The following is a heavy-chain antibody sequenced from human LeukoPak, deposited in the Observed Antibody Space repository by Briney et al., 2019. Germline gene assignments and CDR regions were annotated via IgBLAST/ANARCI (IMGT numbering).Heavy chain of an antibody. D-gene: IGHD3-10*01. CDR1: GFTVSGNY. CDR2: IYSGGST. Sequence: GGSLRLSCAASGFTVSGNYMSWVRQAPGKGLEWVSVIYSGGSTYYADSVKGRFTISRDNSKNTLYLQMNSLRAEDTAVYYCARARVWFGELSGYFDYWGQGTLVTVSS. J-gene: IGHJ4*02. CDR3: ARARVWFGELSGYFDY. V-gene: IGHV3-53*01.